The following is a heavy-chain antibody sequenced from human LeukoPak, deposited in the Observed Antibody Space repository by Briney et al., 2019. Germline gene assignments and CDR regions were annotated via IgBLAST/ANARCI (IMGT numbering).Heavy chain of an antibody. J-gene: IGHJ2*01. D-gene: IGHD3-22*01. CDR2: IYTSGST. CDR3: ARAYYDTSGYPGWYFDL. CDR1: GGSISSYY. V-gene: IGHV4-4*07. Sequence: SETLSLTCTVSGGSISSYYWSWIRQPAGKGRQWIGRIYTSGSTNYNPSLKSRVTMSVDTSKNQFSLKLTSVTAADTAVYYCARAYYDTSGYPGWYFDLWGRGTLVTVSS.